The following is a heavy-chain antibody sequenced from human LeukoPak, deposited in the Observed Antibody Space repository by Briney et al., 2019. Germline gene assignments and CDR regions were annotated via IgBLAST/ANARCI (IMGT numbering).Heavy chain of an antibody. CDR3: ARDSFYYFGY. V-gene: IGHV4-30-2*01. CDR1: GGSISSGGYY. D-gene: IGHD3-16*01. Sequence: SQTLSLTCTVSGGSISSGGYYWSWIRQPPGKGLEWIGYIYHSGSTYYNPSLKSRVTISVDRSKNQFSLKLSSVTAADTAVYYCARDSFYYFGYWGQGTLVTVSS. J-gene: IGHJ4*02. CDR2: IYHSGST.